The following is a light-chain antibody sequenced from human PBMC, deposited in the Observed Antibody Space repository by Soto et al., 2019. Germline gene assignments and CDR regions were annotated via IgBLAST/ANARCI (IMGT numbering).Light chain of an antibody. V-gene: IGLV2-18*02. Sequence: QSVLTQPPSVSGSPGQSVTISCTGASSXVXSYNRLSWYQQPPGTAPKLIMYELNTRPSGVPDRLSGSKSGSTASLTISGLQAEDEANYYCSSYTSSRTLFGTGTKVKVL. J-gene: IGLJ1*01. CDR2: ELN. CDR3: SSYTSSRTL. CDR1: SSXVXSYNR.